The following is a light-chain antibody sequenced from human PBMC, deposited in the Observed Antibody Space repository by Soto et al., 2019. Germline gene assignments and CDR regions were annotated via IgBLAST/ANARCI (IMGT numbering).Light chain of an antibody. J-gene: IGKJ1*01. CDR2: DAS. CDR3: QQYNNWPPKT. CDR1: QSVSSN. V-gene: IGKV3-15*01. Sequence: EIVMTQSPATLSVSPGERATLSCRASQSVSSNLAWYQHKPGQAPRLLIYDASTRATGIPARFSGSGSGTEFTLTISSLESEDFAVYYCQQYNNWPPKTFGQGTKVEIK.